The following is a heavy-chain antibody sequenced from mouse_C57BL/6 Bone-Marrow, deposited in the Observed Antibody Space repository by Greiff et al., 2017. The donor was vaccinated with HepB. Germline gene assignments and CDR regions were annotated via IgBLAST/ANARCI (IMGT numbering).Heavy chain of an antibody. CDR1: GFSLTSYG. J-gene: IGHJ3*01. D-gene: IGHD2-2*01. CDR2: IGGVGST. CDR3: ASEGYDGAWFAY. Sequence: VKLVESGPGLVVPSQSLSITCTVSGFSLTSYGVDWVRQSPGKGLEWLGVIGGVGSTNYNSALKSRLSISKDNSKSQVFLKMHSLQTDDTAMYYCASEGYDGAWFAYWGQGTLVTVSA. V-gene: IGHV2-6*01.